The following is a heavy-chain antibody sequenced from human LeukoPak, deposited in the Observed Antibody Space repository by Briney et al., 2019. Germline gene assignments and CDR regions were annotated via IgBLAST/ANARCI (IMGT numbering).Heavy chain of an antibody. Sequence: PGGSLRLSCAASGFTFSTFNMNWVRQAPGKGLEWVSSITSSGSHIYYEDSVKGRFTISRDNAKNSLYLQMSSLRAEDTAVYYCARDPPGSSGSQYFDYWGQGTLVTVSS. CDR1: GFTFSTFN. CDR3: ARDPPGSSGSQYFDY. J-gene: IGHJ4*02. CDR2: ITSSGSHI. V-gene: IGHV3-21*01. D-gene: IGHD1-26*01.